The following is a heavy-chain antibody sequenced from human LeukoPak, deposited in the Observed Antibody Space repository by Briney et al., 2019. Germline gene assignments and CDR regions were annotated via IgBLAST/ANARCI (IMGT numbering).Heavy chain of an antibody. CDR2: INSDGSST. V-gene: IGHV3-74*01. CDR3: ARVQSGYGTNWFDP. CDR1: GFTFSSYW. Sequence: QPGGSLRLSCAASGFTFSSYWMHWVRRAPGKGLVWVSRINSDGSSTSYADSVKGRVTISRDNAKNTRYLQMNSLRAEDTAVYYCARVQSGYGTNWFDPWGEGTLVTVSS. D-gene: IGHD3-22*01. J-gene: IGHJ5*02.